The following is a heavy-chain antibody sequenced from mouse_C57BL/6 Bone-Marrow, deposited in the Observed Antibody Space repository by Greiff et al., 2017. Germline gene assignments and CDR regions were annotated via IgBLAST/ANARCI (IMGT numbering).Heavy chain of an antibody. CDR2: INPGSGGT. J-gene: IGHJ3*01. D-gene: IGHD4-1*01. Sequence: QVQLQQSGAELVRPGTSVKVSCKASGYAFTNYLIEWVKQRPGQGLEWIGVINPGSGGTNYNEKFKGKATLTADKSSSTAYMQLSSLTSEDSAVYFCARSKNGDAWFAYCGQGTLVTVSA. V-gene: IGHV1-54*01. CDR1: GYAFTNYL. CDR3: ARSKNGDAWFAY.